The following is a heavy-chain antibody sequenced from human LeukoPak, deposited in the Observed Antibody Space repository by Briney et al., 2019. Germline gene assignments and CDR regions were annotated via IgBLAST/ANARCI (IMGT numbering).Heavy chain of an antibody. CDR2: IKQDGSEK. CDR1: GFTFSNYW. V-gene: IGHV3-7*01. CDR3: ARGGQVTFDN. J-gene: IGHJ4*02. D-gene: IGHD4-11*01. Sequence: PGGSLRLSCAASGFTFSNYWMSWVHQAPGKGLEWVANIKQDGSEKYYVGSVKGRLTISRDNAKNSLYLQMNSLRAEDTAVYYCARGGQVTFDNWGQGTLVTVSS.